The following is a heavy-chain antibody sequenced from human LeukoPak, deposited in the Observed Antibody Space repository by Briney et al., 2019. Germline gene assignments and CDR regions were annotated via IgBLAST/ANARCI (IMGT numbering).Heavy chain of an antibody. CDR2: IYHSGGT. V-gene: IGHV4-38-2*01. CDR1: GYSISSGHY. Sequence: SETLSLTCAVSGYSISSGHYWGWIRPPPGEGLEWIGSIYHSGGTYYNPSLKSRVTISVDTSKNQFSLKMKSVTAADTAVYAGFTPAVYYCSQGTLVTVSS. CDR3: FTPAVYY. D-gene: IGHD3-10*01. J-gene: IGHJ4*02.